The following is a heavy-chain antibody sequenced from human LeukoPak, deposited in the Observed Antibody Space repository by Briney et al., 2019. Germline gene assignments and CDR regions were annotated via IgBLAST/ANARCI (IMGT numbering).Heavy chain of an antibody. J-gene: IGHJ4*02. CDR2: INQDGSEK. V-gene: IGHV3-7*01. Sequence: PGGSLRLSCEASGFNLNTKWMTWVRQAPGKGPEWVANINQDGSEKYYVDSVKGRFTISRDNAENSLYLEMTGLMVEDTAVYYCADPPSDYWGQGALVAAPS. CDR3: ADPPSDY. CDR1: GFNLNTKW.